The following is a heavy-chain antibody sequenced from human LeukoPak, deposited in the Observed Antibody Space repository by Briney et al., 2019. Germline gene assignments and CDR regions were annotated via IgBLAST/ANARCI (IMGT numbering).Heavy chain of an antibody. V-gene: IGHV3-30-3*01. CDR1: GFTFSSYA. CDR2: ISYDGSNK. Sequence: GGSLRLSCAASGFTFSSYAMHWVRQAPGKGLEWVAVISYDGSNKYYADSVKGRFTISRDNSKNTLYLQMNSLRAEDTAVYYCASATPTYDSSGYYSDYWGQGTLVTVSS. J-gene: IGHJ4*02. D-gene: IGHD3-22*01. CDR3: ASATPTYDSSGYYSDY.